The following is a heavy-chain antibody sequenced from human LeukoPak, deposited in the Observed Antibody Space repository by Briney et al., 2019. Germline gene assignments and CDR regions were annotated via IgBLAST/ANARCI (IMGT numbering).Heavy chain of an antibody. CDR2: ISGSGGST. J-gene: IGHJ4*02. D-gene: IGHD3-16*01. Sequence: GGSLRLSCAASEFTFSSYAMSWVRQAPGKGLEWASAISGSGGSTYYADSVKGRFTISRDNSKNTLYLQMNSLRAEDTAVYYCAKVMRVYYDYVWGSSYYFDYWGQGTLVTVSS. V-gene: IGHV3-23*01. CDR3: AKVMRVYYDYVWGSSYYFDY. CDR1: EFTFSSYA.